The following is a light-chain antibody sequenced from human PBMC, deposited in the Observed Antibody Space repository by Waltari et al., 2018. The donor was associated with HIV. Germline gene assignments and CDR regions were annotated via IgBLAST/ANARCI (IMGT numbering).Light chain of an antibody. Sequence: EIELTQSPGTLYLSPGERATLSCRASQSVSSSYLAWYQQKPGQAPRLLIYGASSRATGIPDRFSGSGAGTDFTLTISRLEPEDFAVYYCQQYGSSPYTFGQGTKLEIK. CDR2: GAS. V-gene: IGKV3-20*01. CDR1: QSVSSSY. CDR3: QQYGSSPYT. J-gene: IGKJ2*01.